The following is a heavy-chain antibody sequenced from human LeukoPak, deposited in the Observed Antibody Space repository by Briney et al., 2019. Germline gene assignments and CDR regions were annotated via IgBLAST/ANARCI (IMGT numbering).Heavy chain of an antibody. V-gene: IGHV3-23*01. CDR1: GFTFSAYA. Sequence: PGGSLRLSCAASGFTFSAYAMTWVRQAPGRGLEWVSMIGGGGSDIQCADSVKGRFTISRDNSKNTVHLQMDSLRADDTAVYYCAKYCGGDCFRNFDSWGQGTLVTVSS. CDR2: IGGGGSDI. CDR3: AKYCGGDCFRNFDS. J-gene: IGHJ4*02. D-gene: IGHD2-21*02.